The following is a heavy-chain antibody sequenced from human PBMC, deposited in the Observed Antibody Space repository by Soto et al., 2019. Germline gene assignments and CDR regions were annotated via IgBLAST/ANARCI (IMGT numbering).Heavy chain of an antibody. D-gene: IGHD3-22*01. V-gene: IGHV4-31*03. CDR1: GGSISSGGYY. CDR2: IYYSGST. J-gene: IGHJ5*02. CDR3: ARGNYDSSGYYGVYWFDP. Sequence: SETLSLTCTVSGGSISSGGYYWSWIRQHPGKGLEWIGYIYYSGSTYYNPSLKSRVTISVDTSKNQFSLKLSSVTAAGTAVYYCARGNYDSSGYYGVYWFDPWGQGTLVTVSS.